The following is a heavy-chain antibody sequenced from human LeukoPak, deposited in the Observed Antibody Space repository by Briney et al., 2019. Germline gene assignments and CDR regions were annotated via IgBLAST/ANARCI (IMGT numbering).Heavy chain of an antibody. CDR3: ARTRVGFCSGGGCYRFFDY. CDR2: ISDSGRT. J-gene: IGHJ4*02. V-gene: IGHV4-30-4*01. Sequence: PSQTLSLTCTVSGGSISSGDYYWSWIRQPPGKGLEWIGYISDSGRTYYNPSPKSQVTLSVATSKNEFSLKLSSVTAADTAVYYCARTRVGFCSGGGCYRFFDYWGRGTLVIVSS. D-gene: IGHD2-15*01. CDR1: GGSISSGDYY.